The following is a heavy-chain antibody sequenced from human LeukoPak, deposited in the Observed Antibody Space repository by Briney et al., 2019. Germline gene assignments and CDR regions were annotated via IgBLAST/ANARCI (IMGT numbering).Heavy chain of an antibody. D-gene: IGHD3-10*01. Sequence: SQTLSLTCTVSGVSISSGDYYWSWIRQPPGKGLEWIGYIYYSGSTYSNPSLKSRVTISVDTSKNQFSLKLSSVTAADTAVYYCARETYGSGSFDYWGQGTLVTVSS. CDR2: IYYSGST. J-gene: IGHJ4*02. CDR3: ARETYGSGSFDY. V-gene: IGHV4-30-4*01. CDR1: GVSISSGDYY.